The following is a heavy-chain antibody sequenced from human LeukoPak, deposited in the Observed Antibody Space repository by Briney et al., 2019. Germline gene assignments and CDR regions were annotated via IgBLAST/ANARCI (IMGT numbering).Heavy chain of an antibody. CDR1: GGSISSGDYY. D-gene: IGHD3-10*01. Sequence: PSQTLSLTCTVSGGSISSGDYYWSWIRQPLGKGLEWIGYIYYSGSTYYNPSLKSRVTISVDTSKNQFSLKLSSVTAADTAVYYCASLYGSGSSKIDYWGQGTLVTVSS. CDR2: IYYSGST. CDR3: ASLYGSGSSKIDY. J-gene: IGHJ4*02. V-gene: IGHV4-30-4*01.